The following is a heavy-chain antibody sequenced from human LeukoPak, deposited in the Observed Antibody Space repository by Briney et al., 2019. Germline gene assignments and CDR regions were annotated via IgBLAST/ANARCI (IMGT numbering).Heavy chain of an antibody. CDR2: IYSGGST. CDR3: ARDGYHGPNYFDY. D-gene: IGHD5-18*01. V-gene: IGHV3-66*02. Sequence: GGSLRLSCAASGFTVSSNYMSWVRQAPGKGLEWVSAIYSGGSTYYADSVKGRFTISRDNSKNTLYLQMNSLRAEDTAVYYCARDGYHGPNYFDYWGQGTLVTVSS. CDR1: GFTVSSNY. J-gene: IGHJ4*02.